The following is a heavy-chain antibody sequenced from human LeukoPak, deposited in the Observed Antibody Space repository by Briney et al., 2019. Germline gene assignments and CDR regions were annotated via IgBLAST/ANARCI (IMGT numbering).Heavy chain of an antibody. CDR2: INHSGST. CDR3: ARFHPQSSVGATNAHAFDI. J-gene: IGHJ3*02. D-gene: IGHD1-26*01. Sequence: PSETLSLTCAVYGGSFSGYYWSWIRQPPGKGLEWIGEINHSGSTNYNPSLKSRVTISVDTSKNQFSLKLSSVTAADTAVYYCARFHPQSSVGATNAHAFDIWGQGTMVTVSS. V-gene: IGHV4-34*01. CDR1: GGSFSGYY.